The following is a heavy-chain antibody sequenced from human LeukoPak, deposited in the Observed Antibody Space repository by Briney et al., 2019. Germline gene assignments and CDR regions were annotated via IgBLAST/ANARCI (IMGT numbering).Heavy chain of an antibody. V-gene: IGHV3-7*01. CDR3: ARDLSGVTGYTYGRGIDY. CDR2: INQDSSEK. CDR1: GITFSNYW. D-gene: IGHD5-18*01. J-gene: IGHJ4*02. Sequence: GGSLRLSCAASGITFSNYWMSWVRQAPGKGLEWVANINQDSSEKYYVDSVKGRFTISRDNAKTPLYLQMNSLRAEDTAVYYCARDLSGVTGYTYGRGIDYWGQGTLVTVSS.